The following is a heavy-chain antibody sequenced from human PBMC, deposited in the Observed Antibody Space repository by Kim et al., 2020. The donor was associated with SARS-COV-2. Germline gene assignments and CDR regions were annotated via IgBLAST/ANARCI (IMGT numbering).Heavy chain of an antibody. D-gene: IGHD6-13*01. Sequence: SETLSLTCAVSGGSISSSNWWSWVRQPPGKGLEWIGEIYHSGSTNYNPSLKSRVTISVDKSKNQFSLKLSSVTAADTAVYYCARDRKQQLSRYYYYYYYGMDVWGQGTTVTVSS. CDR2: IYHSGST. CDR1: GGSISSSNW. CDR3: ARDRKQQLSRYYYYYYYGMDV. J-gene: IGHJ6*02. V-gene: IGHV4-4*02.